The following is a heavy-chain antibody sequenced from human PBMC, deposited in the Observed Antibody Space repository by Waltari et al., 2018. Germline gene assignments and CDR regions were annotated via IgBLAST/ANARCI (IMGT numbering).Heavy chain of an antibody. CDR2: IYTSGST. Sequence: QVQLQESGPGLVKPSQTLSLTCTVSGGSIRSGSYYWSWIRQPAGKGLEWIGYIYTSGSTNYNPSLKSRVTISVDTSKNQFSLKLSSVTAADTAVYYCARPTYYYDSSGYYDYYYGMDVWGQGTTVTVSS. V-gene: IGHV4-61*09. J-gene: IGHJ6*02. D-gene: IGHD3-22*01. CDR3: ARPTYYYDSSGYYDYYYGMDV. CDR1: GGSIRSGSYY.